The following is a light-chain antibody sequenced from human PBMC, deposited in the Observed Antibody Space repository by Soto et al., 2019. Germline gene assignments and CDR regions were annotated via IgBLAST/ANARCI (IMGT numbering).Light chain of an antibody. V-gene: IGKV3-20*01. CDR3: QQYVSSSRT. J-gene: IGKJ1*01. CDR1: QSISSSY. CDR2: GAS. Sequence: EIVLTQSPGTLSLSPGERATLSCRTSQSISSSYLAWYQQKPGQAPRLLIYGASTRTTGIPDRFSGSGSGTDFTLTISRLEHEDFAVYYCQQYVSSSRTFGQGTKVEIK.